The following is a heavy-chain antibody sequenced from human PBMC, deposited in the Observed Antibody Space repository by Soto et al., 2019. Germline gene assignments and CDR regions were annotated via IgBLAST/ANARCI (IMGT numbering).Heavy chain of an antibody. CDR3: ARVSMGFPRY. CDR1: GFTFSSYG. Sequence: GGSLRLSCSASGFTFSSYGMYGVRQAPGKGLVWVSRINTDGSSTTYADSVKGRFTISRDNAKKTLYLQMNSLRAEDTAFYYCARVSMGFPRYWGQGTLVTVYS. D-gene: IGHD3-16*01. V-gene: IGHV3-74*01. J-gene: IGHJ4*02. CDR2: INTDGSST.